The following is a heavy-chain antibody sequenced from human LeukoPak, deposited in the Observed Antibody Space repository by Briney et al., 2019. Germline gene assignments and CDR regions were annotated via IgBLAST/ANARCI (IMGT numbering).Heavy chain of an antibody. CDR3: ARGKDGVWAFDI. D-gene: IGHD3-16*01. CDR2: INSDGSGT. CDR1: GFTFNNYW. J-gene: IGHJ3*02. Sequence: GGSLRLSCGASGFTFNNYWMHWVRQAPGMGLVWVSRINSDGSGTTYADSAKGRVTISRDNAKNTLYLQMNSLRAEDAAVYYCARGKDGVWAFDIWGQGTTVTVSS. V-gene: IGHV3-74*01.